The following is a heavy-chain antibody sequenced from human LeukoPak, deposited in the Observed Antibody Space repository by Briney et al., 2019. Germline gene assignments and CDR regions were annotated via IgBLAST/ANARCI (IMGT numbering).Heavy chain of an antibody. V-gene: IGHV3-53*01. D-gene: IGHD3-22*01. Sequence: GGSLRLSCVASGFTVSSNYMSWVRQAPGKGLEWVSVIYSGGSTYYTDSVKGRFTISRDNSKNTLYLQMNSLETEDTGVYYCTTSNYFYDSNAWYWGQGARVTVSS. CDR1: GFTVSSNY. J-gene: IGHJ4*02. CDR2: IYSGGST. CDR3: TTSNYFYDSNAWY.